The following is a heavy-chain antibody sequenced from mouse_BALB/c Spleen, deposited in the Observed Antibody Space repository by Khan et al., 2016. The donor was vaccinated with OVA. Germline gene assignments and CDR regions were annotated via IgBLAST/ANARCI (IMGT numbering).Heavy chain of an antibody. Sequence: EVKLEESGPGLVKPSQSLSLTCTVTGYSITSDYAWNWIRQFPGNKLEWMGSISYSGSTSYIPSLKSRISITRDTSKNQFFLQLNSVTTEDTATYYCARWIVYWGQGTLVTVSA. J-gene: IGHJ3*01. CDR2: ISYSGST. CDR1: GYSITSDYA. CDR3: ARWIVY. V-gene: IGHV3-2*02.